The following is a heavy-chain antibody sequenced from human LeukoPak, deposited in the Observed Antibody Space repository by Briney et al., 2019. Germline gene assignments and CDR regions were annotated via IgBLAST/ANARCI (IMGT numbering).Heavy chain of an antibody. Sequence: PSETLSVTCTVSGGSINSYYWSWIRQPLGKGLEWIGYIYYSGSTNYNPSLKSRVTISVDTSKNQFSLKLSSVTAADTAVYYCARVGVTRYYYYGMDVWGQGTTVTVSS. CDR1: GGSINSYY. CDR3: ARVGVTRYYYYGMDV. V-gene: IGHV4-59*01. CDR2: IYYSGST. J-gene: IGHJ6*02. D-gene: IGHD3-16*01.